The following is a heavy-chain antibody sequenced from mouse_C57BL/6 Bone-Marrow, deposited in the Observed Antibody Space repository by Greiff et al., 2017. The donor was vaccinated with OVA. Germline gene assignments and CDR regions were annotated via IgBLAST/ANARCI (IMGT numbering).Heavy chain of an antibody. CDR2: IYPGSGST. CDR1: GYTFTSYW. D-gene: IGHD1-1*01. Sequence: VQLQQPGAELVKPGASVKMSCKASGYTFTSYWITWVKQRPGQGLEWIGDIYPGSGSTNYNEKFKSKATLTVDTSSSTAYMQLSSLTSEDSAVYDCARENFYYGSRGYAMDYWGQGTSVTVSS. V-gene: IGHV1-55*01. J-gene: IGHJ4*01. CDR3: ARENFYYGSRGYAMDY.